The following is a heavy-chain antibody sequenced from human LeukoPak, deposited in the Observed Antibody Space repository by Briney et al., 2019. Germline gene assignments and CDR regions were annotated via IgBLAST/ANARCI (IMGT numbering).Heavy chain of an antibody. CDR2: IDPSDYYS. V-gene: IGHV5-10-1*01. CDR1: RYSFRHYW. CDR3: ASHWESALPSAMWNP. D-gene: IGHD2-2*01. J-gene: IGHJ5*02. Sequence: GEALKIACKAHRYSFRHYWISWVRQIPGKGMEWIGKIDPSDYYSNYSPSFQGHVTIPPDKPLTSAYPRWDTPGTPDTPMYDCASHWESALPSAMWNPWGQGTLVTVSS.